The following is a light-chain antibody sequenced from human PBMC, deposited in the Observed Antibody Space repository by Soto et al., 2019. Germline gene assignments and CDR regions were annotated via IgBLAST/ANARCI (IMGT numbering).Light chain of an antibody. CDR3: SSYTNSGTVI. V-gene: IGLV1-40*01. Sequence: QSVLTQPPSVSGAPGQRVTISCTGSSSNIGAGYDVHWYQQRPGTAPKLLIFGNINRPSGVPDRFSGSKSGTSASLAITGLQAEDEGDYYCSSYTNSGTVIFAGGTQLTVL. CDR2: GNI. J-gene: IGLJ2*01. CDR1: SSNIGAGYD.